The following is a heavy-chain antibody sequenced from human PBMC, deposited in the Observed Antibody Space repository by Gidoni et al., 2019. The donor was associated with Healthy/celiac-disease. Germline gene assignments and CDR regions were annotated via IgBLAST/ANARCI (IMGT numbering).Heavy chain of an antibody. V-gene: IGHV2-26*01. CDR3: ARIRVVRGVTFYFDY. D-gene: IGHD3-10*01. CDR1: GFSLSNARMG. Sequence: QVTLKESGPVLVKPTETLTLTCTVSGFSLSNARMGVSWIRQPPGKALEWLAHIFSNDEKSYSTSLKSRLTISKDTSKSQVVLTMTNMDPVDTATYYCARIRVVRGVTFYFDYWGQGTLVTVSS. J-gene: IGHJ4*02. CDR2: IFSNDEK.